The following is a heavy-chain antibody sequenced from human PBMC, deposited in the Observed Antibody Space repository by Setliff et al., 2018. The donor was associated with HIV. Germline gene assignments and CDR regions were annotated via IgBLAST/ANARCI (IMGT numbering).Heavy chain of an antibody. CDR1: GFSVSDSY. CDR2: IYSDGST. Sequence: SGGSLRLTCAASGFSVSDSYMRWVRQAPGKGLEWVSVIYSDGSTYYADSVKGRFTVSRDTSKNTLFLQMNSLRDDDTALYYCARGHYGEWGQGAMVTVS. D-gene: IGHD4-17*01. CDR3: ARGHYGE. V-gene: IGHV3-53*01. J-gene: IGHJ3*01.